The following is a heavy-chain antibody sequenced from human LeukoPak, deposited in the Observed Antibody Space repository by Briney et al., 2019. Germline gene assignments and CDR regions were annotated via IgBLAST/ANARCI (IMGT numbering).Heavy chain of an antibody. D-gene: IGHD3-10*01. CDR1: GYTFTSYG. V-gene: IGHV1-18*01. CDR2: ISAYNGNT. Sequence: ASVKVSCKASGYTFTSYGISWVRQAPGQGLEWMGWISAYNGNTNYAQKLQGRVTMTTDTSTSTAYMELRSLRSDDTAVYYCATDREVRGVIINGFQHWGQGTLVTVSS. J-gene: IGHJ1*01. CDR3: ATDREVRGVIINGFQH.